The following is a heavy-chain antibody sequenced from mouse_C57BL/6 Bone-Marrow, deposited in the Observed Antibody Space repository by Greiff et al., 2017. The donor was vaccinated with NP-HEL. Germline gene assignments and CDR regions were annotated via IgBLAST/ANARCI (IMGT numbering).Heavy chain of an antibody. Sequence: LQESGAELVRPGTSVKVSCKASGYAFTNYLIEWVKQRPGQGLEWIGVINPGSGGTNYNEKFKGKATLTADKSSSTAYMQLSSLTSEDSAVYFCAIYYGNYLAYWGQGTLVTVSA. CDR2: INPGSGGT. CDR3: AIYYGNYLAY. J-gene: IGHJ3*01. D-gene: IGHD2-1*01. V-gene: IGHV1-54*01. CDR1: GYAFTNYL.